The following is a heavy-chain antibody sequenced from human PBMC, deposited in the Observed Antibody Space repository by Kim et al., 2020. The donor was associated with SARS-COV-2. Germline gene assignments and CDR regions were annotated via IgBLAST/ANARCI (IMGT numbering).Heavy chain of an antibody. V-gene: IGHV3-9*01. Sequence: GGSLRLSCAASGFTFADYAMHWVRQAPGKGLEWVSGISWNSGSIGYADSVKGRFTISRDNAKNSLYLQMNSLSAEDTALYYCAKVSYSGSWSPIGSWGQGTLVTVSA. J-gene: IGHJ5*02. CDR2: ISWNSGSI. D-gene: IGHD6-13*01. CDR1: GFTFADYA. CDR3: AKVSYSGSWSPIGS.